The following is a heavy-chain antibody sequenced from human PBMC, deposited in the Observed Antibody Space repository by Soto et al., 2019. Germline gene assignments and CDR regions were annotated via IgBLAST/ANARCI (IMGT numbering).Heavy chain of an antibody. Sequence: GGSLRLSCTASGFTFSNYWMTWVRQAPGKGLEWVANIRQDGSEKYYVDSVKGRFTISRDNAKNSLYLQMNSLRAEDTAVYYCVRDFGVSGHYLDWGQGTLVTVSS. CDR3: VRDFGVSGHYLD. CDR2: IRQDGSEK. J-gene: IGHJ4*02. V-gene: IGHV3-7*01. D-gene: IGHD3-10*01. CDR1: GFTFSNYW.